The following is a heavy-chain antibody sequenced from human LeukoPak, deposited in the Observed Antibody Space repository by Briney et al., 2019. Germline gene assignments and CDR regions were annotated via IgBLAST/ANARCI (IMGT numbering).Heavy chain of an antibody. J-gene: IGHJ4*02. V-gene: IGHV3-30*03. CDR2: ISYDGSDK. Sequence: GGSLRLSCAASGFAFSSYDMHWVRQAPGNALEWVAVISYDGSDKYYVDSVKARFTISRDNSKNTLYLQMNSLKAEDAVVYYCARVLSGSYDNYFDYWGQGTLVTVSS. CDR3: ARVLSGSYDNYFDY. D-gene: IGHD1-26*01. CDR1: GFAFSSYD.